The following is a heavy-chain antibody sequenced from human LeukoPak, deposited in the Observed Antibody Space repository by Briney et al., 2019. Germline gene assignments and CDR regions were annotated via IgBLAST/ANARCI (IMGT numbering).Heavy chain of an antibody. Sequence: GGSLRLSCAASGFTFSSYAMSWVRQAPGKGLEWVSAISGSGGSTYYADSVKGRFTISRDNSKNTLYLQMNSLRAEDTAVYYCAKAVLPSYYYYYGMDVWGQGTTVTVSS. CDR3: AKAVLPSYYYYYGMDV. J-gene: IGHJ6*02. V-gene: IGHV3-23*01. CDR1: GFTFSSYA. CDR2: ISGSGGST. D-gene: IGHD4/OR15-4a*01.